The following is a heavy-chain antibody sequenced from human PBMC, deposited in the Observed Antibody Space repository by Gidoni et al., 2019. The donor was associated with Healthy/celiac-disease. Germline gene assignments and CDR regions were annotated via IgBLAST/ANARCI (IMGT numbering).Heavy chain of an antibody. J-gene: IGHJ4*02. V-gene: IGHV3-7*01. CDR3: ARVITKIVVAPYDY. CDR2: IKEDGSEK. CDR1: GFIFSSSW. D-gene: IGHD3-22*01. Sequence: EVLLVESGGGLVQPGGSLRLSCAASGFIFSSSWMSWVRQAPGKGLEWVANIKEDGSEKYYLDAVKGRFTISRDNAKNSLYLQMDSLRAEDTAVYYCARVITKIVVAPYDYWGQGTLVTVSS.